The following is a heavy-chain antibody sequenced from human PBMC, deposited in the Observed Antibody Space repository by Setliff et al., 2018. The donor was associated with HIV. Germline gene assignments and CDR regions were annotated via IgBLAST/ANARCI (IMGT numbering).Heavy chain of an antibody. CDR3: ARGRWFGQLESSFEH. CDR2: IIPSLGAI. Sequence: SVKVSCKAAGGTFRNYAINWARQAPGQGLEWMGAIIPSLGAIYSAQKFQGRVTITADEYATTVYMELSSLKSEDTAVYYCARGRWFGQLESSFEHWGLGTLVTVSS. J-gene: IGHJ4*02. D-gene: IGHD3-10*01. V-gene: IGHV1-69*13. CDR1: GGTFRNYA.